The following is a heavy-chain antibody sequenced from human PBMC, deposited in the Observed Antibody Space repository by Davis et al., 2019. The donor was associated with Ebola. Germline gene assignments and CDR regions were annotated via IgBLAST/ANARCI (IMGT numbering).Heavy chain of an antibody. D-gene: IGHD3-10*01. V-gene: IGHV3-48*02. CDR1: GFTFSSYS. CDR3: ARDDTMVQGVPFDY. Sequence: GGPLRLPCPAPGFTFSSYSMNWVRQAPGKGLEWVSYISSSSSTIYYADSVKGRFTISRDNAKNSLYLQMNSLRDEDTAVYYCARDDTMVQGVPFDYWGQGTLVTVSS. J-gene: IGHJ4*02. CDR2: ISSSSSTI.